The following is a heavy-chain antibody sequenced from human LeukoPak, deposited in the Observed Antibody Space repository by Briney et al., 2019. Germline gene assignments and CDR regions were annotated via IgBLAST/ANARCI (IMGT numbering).Heavy chain of an antibody. V-gene: IGHV4-59*08. Sequence: PSETLSLTCTVSGASVSSGYYWSWIRQPPGKGLEWIAYIYHTGSTDTNPPLKSRVTISLDTSKIQFSLKLSSVTAADTAVYYCERRWVYDKRAFDAWGQGTMVTVSS. CDR3: ERRWVYDKRAFDA. D-gene: IGHD3-16*01. J-gene: IGHJ3*01. CDR2: IYHTGST. CDR1: GASVSSGYY.